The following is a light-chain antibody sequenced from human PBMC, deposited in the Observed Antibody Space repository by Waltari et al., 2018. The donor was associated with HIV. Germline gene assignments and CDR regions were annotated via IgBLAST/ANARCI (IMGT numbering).Light chain of an antibody. CDR2: DNT. V-gene: IGLV1-51*01. CDR1: SSNFRSGF. Sequence: QSVLTQPPSVSAAPGQQVTLSCSGSSSNFRSGFVSWYQHRPGAAPRLLNYDNTRRPAWISDGFSGSKAGTAPTLGITGLQAGDEADYYCGTWDSSVGAAVFGGGTRLTVL. CDR3: GTWDSSVGAAV. J-gene: IGLJ3*02.